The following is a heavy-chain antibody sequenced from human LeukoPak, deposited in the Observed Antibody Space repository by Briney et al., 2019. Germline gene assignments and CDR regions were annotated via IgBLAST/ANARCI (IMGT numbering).Heavy chain of an antibody. CDR2: ISGSGGST. CDR1: GFTFSSYS. V-gene: IGHV3-23*01. CDR3: AKDVSASSGWYADY. J-gene: IGHJ4*02. Sequence: PGGSLRLSCAASGFTFSSYSMHWVRQAPGKGLGWVSAISGSGGSTYYADSVKGRFTISRDNSKNTLYLQMNTLRAEDTAVYYCAKDVSASSGWYADYWGQGTLVIVSS. D-gene: IGHD6-13*01.